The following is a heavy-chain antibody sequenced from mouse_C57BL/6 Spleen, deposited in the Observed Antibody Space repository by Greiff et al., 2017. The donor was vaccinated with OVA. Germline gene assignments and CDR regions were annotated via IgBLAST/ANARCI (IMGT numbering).Heavy chain of an antibody. J-gene: IGHJ3*01. CDR1: GYTFTDYN. D-gene: IGHD2-4*01. CDR3: ARSGYDYPFAY. V-gene: IGHV1-18*01. CDR2: INPNNGGT. Sequence: VQLQQSGPELVKPGASVKIPCKASGYTFTDYNMDWVKQSHGKSLEWIGDINPNNGGTSYNQKFKGKATLTVDKSSSTAYMELRSLTSEDTAVYYCARSGYDYPFAYWGQGTLVTVSA.